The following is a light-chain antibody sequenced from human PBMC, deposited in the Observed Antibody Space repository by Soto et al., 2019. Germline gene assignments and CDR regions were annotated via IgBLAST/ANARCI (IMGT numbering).Light chain of an antibody. CDR1: SSNIGSNY. J-gene: IGLJ3*02. CDR3: AAWDDSLSDSFWV. Sequence: QSVLTQPTSASGTPGQRVTISCSGGSSNIGSNYVYWYQQLPGTAPKLLIYRNNQRPSGVPDRFSGSKSGTSASLAISGLRSEGEANYYCAAWDDSLSDSFWVFGGGTKLTVL. V-gene: IGLV1-47*01. CDR2: RNN.